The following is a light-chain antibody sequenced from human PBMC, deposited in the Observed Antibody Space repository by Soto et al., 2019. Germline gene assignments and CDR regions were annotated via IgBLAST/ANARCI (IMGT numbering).Light chain of an antibody. Sequence: ENVLTQSPATLSLSPGERATLSCGASQSVSNSYLAWYQQKPGLAPRLLIYDASSRATGIPDRFSGSASGTDFTLTISRLEPEDFAVYYCQQYGSSPLTFGGGTKVEIK. CDR1: QSVSNSY. CDR3: QQYGSSPLT. V-gene: IGKV3D-20*01. CDR2: DAS. J-gene: IGKJ4*01.